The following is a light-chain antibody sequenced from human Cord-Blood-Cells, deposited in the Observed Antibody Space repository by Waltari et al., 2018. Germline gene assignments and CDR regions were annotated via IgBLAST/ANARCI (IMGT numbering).Light chain of an antibody. CDR2: AAS. V-gene: IGKV1-39*01. Sequence: DIQMTQSPSSLSASVGDRVTITCRASQSISSYLNWYQQKPGKAPKLLLYAASSLQSGGPSRFSGSGSGTDFTLTISSLQPEDFATDYCDQSYSTPRTFGQGTKVEIK. J-gene: IGKJ1*01. CDR3: DQSYSTPRT. CDR1: QSISSY.